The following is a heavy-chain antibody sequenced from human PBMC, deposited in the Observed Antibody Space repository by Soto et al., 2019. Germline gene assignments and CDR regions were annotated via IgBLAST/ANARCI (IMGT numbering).Heavy chain of an antibody. CDR1: GFTFSSYG. CDR2: IWYDGSNK. CDR3: ARDSRYCSGGSCYGYYGMDV. Sequence: QVQLVESGGGVVQPGRSLRLSCAASGFTFSSYGMHWVRQAPGKGLEWVVVIWYDGSNKYYADSVKGRFTISRDNSKNTLYLQMNSLRAEDTAVYYCARDSRYCSGGSCYGYYGMDVWGQGTTVTVSS. J-gene: IGHJ6*02. D-gene: IGHD2-15*01. V-gene: IGHV3-33*01.